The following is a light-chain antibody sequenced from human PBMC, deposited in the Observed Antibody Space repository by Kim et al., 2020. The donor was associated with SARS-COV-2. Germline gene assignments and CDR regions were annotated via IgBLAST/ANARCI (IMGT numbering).Light chain of an antibody. V-gene: IGLV2-14*03. CDR3: SSYRSGSTL. J-gene: IGLJ2*01. CDR1: SSVVGRNTD. Sequence: PVPSISISCTGTSSVVGRNTDVSWYQQHVASAPKLIIYDVSHRPSGVSNRFSGSKSDDTASLTISGLQAEDEADYYCSSYRSGSTLFGGGTQLTVL. CDR2: DVS.